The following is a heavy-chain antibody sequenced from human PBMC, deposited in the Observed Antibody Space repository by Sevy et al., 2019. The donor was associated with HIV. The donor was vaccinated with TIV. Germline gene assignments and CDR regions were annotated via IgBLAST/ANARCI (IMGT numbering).Heavy chain of an antibody. Sequence: GGSLRLSCAASGFTFSEYGMHWVRQAPGKGLEWVAVISHDGRNNKYNADAGKGRFTISGDNSKNTLYLQMNSLRAEDTAIYCCAGGRGEILSSAFNYWGQGTLVTVSS. V-gene: IGHV3-30*04. D-gene: IGHD3-10*01. CDR2: ISHDGRNNK. J-gene: IGHJ4*02. CDR1: GFTFSEYG. CDR3: AGGRGEILSSAFNY.